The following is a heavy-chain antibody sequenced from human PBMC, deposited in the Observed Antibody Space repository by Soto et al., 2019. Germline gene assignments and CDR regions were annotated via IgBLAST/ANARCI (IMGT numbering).Heavy chain of an antibody. D-gene: IGHD2-2*01. Sequence: QVQLVESGGGVVQPGRSLRLSCAASGFTFSSYAMHWVRQAPGKGLEWVAVISYDGSNKYYSDSVKGRFTISRDNSKNTLYLTMNSLRAEDTAVYYCARAFIKGQLNTDWVDPWGQGTLVTVSS. CDR1: GFTFSSYA. J-gene: IGHJ5*02. CDR3: ARAFIKGQLNTDWVDP. V-gene: IGHV3-30-3*01. CDR2: ISYDGSNK.